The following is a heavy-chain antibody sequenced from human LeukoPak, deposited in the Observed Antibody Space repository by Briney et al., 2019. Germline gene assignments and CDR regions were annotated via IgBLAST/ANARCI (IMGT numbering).Heavy chain of an antibody. J-gene: IGHJ4*02. D-gene: IGHD2-8*02. CDR2: ISPNGSST. CDR1: GFTFTNYY. V-gene: IGHV1-46*01. Sequence: SSVKVSCKASGFTFTNYYMHWVRQAPGQGLEWMGLISPNGSSTNYAQKFRGRVTMTRDTSTTTVYMELSSLRSEDTAVYYCAREESGGYFDYWGQGTLVTVAS. CDR3: AREESGGYFDY.